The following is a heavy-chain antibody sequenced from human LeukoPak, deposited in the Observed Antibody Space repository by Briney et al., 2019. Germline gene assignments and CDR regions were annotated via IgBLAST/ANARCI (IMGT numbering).Heavy chain of an antibody. CDR2: IYSGGST. Sequence: PGGSLRLSCAASGFTVSSNYMSWVRQAPGKGLEWVSVIYSGGSTYYADSVKGRFTISRDNSKNTLYLQMTSLRAEDTAVYYCAGAYCGGDCFAFDIWGQGTMVTVSS. V-gene: IGHV3-53*01. CDR3: AGAYCGGDCFAFDI. D-gene: IGHD2-21*02. CDR1: GFTVSSNY. J-gene: IGHJ3*02.